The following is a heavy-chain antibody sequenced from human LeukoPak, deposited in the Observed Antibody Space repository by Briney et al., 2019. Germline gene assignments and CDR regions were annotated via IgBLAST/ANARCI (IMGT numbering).Heavy chain of an antibody. V-gene: IGHV3-7*04. Sequence: GGSLRLSCAASGFTFSNYWMSWVRQAPGKGLEGGANIKEDGSVTYYVDSVKGRFTISRDNAKNSLYLKMNSLRVEDTAIYYCARDYDGVRGHWWGQGTLVTVSS. J-gene: IGHJ4*02. CDR2: IKEDGSVT. CDR1: GFTFSNYW. CDR3: ARDYDGVRGHW. D-gene: IGHD2-8*01.